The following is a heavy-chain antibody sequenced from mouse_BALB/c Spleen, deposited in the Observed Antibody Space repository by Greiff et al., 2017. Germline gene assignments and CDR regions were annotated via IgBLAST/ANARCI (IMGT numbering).Heavy chain of an antibody. CDR2: IDPANGNT. CDR1: GFNIKDTY. V-gene: IGHV14-3*02. D-gene: IGHD2-1*01. J-gene: IGHJ3*01. CDR3: ARSGYYGNYGGFAY. Sequence: VQLKQSGAELVKPGASVKLSCTASGFNIKDTYMHWVKQRPEQGLEWIGRIDPANGNTKYDPKFQGKATITADTSSNTAYLQLSSLTSEDTAVYYCARSGYYGNYGGFAYWGQGTLVTVSA.